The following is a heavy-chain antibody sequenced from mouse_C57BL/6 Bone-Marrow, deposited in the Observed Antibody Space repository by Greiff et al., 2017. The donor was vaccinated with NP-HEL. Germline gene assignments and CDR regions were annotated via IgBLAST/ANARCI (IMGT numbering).Heavy chain of an antibody. D-gene: IGHD2-3*01. CDR2: IDPSDSET. CDR3: ARLRWLLLDY. V-gene: IGHV1-52*01. Sequence: VQLQQPGAELVRPGSSVKLSCKASGYTFTSYWMHWVKQRPIQGLEWIGNIDPSDSETHYNQKFKDKATLTVDKSSSTAYMQLSSLTSEDSAVYYCARLRWLLLDYWGQGTTLTVSS. CDR1: GYTFTSYW. J-gene: IGHJ2*01.